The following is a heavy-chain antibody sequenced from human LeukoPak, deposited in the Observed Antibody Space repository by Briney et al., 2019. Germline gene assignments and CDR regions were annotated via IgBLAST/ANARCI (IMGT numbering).Heavy chain of an antibody. CDR2: IWYDGSNK. J-gene: IGHJ6*02. V-gene: IGHV3-33*01. D-gene: IGHD3-22*01. CDR3: ARDLYYYDSSGFMDV. Sequence: GGSLRLSCAASGFTFSSYGMHWVRQAPGKGLEWVAVIWYDGSNKYYADSVKGRFTISRDNSKNTLYLQMNSLRAEDTAVYYCARDLYYYDSSGFMDVWGQGTTVTVSS. CDR1: GFTFSSYG.